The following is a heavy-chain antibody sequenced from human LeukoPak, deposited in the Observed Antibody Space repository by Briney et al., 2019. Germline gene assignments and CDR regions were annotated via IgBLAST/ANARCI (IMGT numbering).Heavy chain of an antibody. CDR3: ARTSGYCFV. V-gene: IGHV3-23*01. CDR1: GFTFSSSA. D-gene: IGHD3-22*01. Sequence: GGSLRLSCAASGFTFSSSAMTWVRQAPGKGLEYVSAITPSGDSTSYADSVKGRFTISRDNFKNTLFLQMNSLRADDTAVYYCARTSGYCFVWGLGTLVTVSS. J-gene: IGHJ4*02. CDR2: ITPSGDST.